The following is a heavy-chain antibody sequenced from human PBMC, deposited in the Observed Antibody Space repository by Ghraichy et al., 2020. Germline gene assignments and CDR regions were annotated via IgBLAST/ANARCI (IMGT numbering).Heavy chain of an antibody. D-gene: IGHD3-9*01. Sequence: ASVKVSCKASGYTFTSYGISWVRQAPGQGLEWMGWISAYNGNTNYAQKLQGRVTMTTDTSTSTAYMELRSLRSDDTAVYYCARDFVSLLVIKFGYYYGMDVWGQGTTVTVSS. CDR1: GYTFTSYG. CDR3: ARDFVSLLVIKFGYYYGMDV. J-gene: IGHJ6*02. CDR2: ISAYNGNT. V-gene: IGHV1-18*01.